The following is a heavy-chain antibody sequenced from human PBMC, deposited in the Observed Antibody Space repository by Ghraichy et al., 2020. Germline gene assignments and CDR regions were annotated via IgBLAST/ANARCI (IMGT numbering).Heavy chain of an antibody. Sequence: SETLSLTCTVSGGSISSSSYYWGWIRQPPGKGLEWIGSIYYSGSTYYNPSLKSRVTISVDTSKNQFSLKLSSVTAADTAVYYCATLTGEDWYFDLWGRGTLVTVSS. CDR1: GGSISSSSYY. CDR3: ATLTGEDWYFDL. CDR2: IYYSGST. J-gene: IGHJ2*01. D-gene: IGHD7-27*01. V-gene: IGHV4-39*01.